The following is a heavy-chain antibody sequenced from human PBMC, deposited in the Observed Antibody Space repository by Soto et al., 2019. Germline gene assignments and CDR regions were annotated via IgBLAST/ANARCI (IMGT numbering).Heavy chain of an antibody. CDR3: ARDDYGDFTCDY. Sequence: QVQLQESGPGLVKPSETLSLTCTVSGCSISSYYWSWIRQPPGKGLEWIGYIYYSGSTNYNPSLKSRVTISVDTSKNQFSLKLSSVTAADTAVYYCARDDYGDFTCDYWCQGTLVTVSS. CDR2: IYYSGST. V-gene: IGHV4-59*01. CDR1: GCSISSYY. D-gene: IGHD4-17*01. J-gene: IGHJ4*02.